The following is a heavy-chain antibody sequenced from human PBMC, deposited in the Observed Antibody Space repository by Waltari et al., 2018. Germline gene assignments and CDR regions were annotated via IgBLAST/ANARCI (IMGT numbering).Heavy chain of an antibody. Sequence: EVQLVESGGGLIQPGGSLRLSCAASGFTVSNYYMSWVRQAPGKGLEWVAVINSGGDTHYADSVKGRFTISRDKSKNTIYLQLNTLRAEDTALYYCARDVAGYYYFDLWGRGTLVTV. V-gene: IGHV3-53*01. CDR3: ARDVAGYYYFDL. J-gene: IGHJ2*01. CDR2: INSGGDT. CDR1: GFTVSNYY.